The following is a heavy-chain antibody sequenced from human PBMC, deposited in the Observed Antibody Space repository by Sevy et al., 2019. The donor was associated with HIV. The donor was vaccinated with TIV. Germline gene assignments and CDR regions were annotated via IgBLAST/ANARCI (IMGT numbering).Heavy chain of an antibody. D-gene: IGHD6-13*01. J-gene: IGHJ4*02. CDR1: GFTFSSYG. Sequence: GGSLRLSCAASGFTFSSYGMHWVRQAPGKGLEWVAFIRYDGSNKYYADSVKGRFTISRDNSKNTLYLQMNSLRAEDTAVYYCAKDRVFEQQLVLVLDYWGQGTLVTVSS. CDR3: AKDRVFEQQLVLVLDY. V-gene: IGHV3-30*02. CDR2: IRYDGSNK.